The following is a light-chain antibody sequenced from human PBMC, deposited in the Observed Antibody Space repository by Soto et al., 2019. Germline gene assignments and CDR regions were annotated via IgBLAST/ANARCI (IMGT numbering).Light chain of an antibody. CDR1: QSVLYSSNNKNY. Sequence: DIVMTQSPDSLAVSLGERATINCKSSQSVLYSSNNKNYLAWYQQKPGQPPKLLIYWASTRESGVPDRFSGSGSGTDSTLTISNLQAEDVAVYYCQQYYRPWTFGQGTKVEIK. CDR2: WAS. J-gene: IGKJ1*01. V-gene: IGKV4-1*01. CDR3: QQYYRPWT.